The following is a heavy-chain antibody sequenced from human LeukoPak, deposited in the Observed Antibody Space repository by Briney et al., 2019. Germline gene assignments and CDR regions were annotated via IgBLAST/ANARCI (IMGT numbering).Heavy chain of an antibody. J-gene: IGHJ3*02. Sequence: ASVKVSCKASGYTFTGYYMHWVRQAPGQGLEWMGWINPNSGGTNYAQKFQGRVTMTRDTSISTDYMELSRLRSDDTAVYYCASDWGLSQLEYCSNTNCYMGAFDIWGQGTMVTVSS. CDR2: INPNSGGT. CDR3: ASDWGLSQLEYCSNTNCYMGAFDI. D-gene: IGHD2-2*02. V-gene: IGHV1-2*02. CDR1: GYTFTGYY.